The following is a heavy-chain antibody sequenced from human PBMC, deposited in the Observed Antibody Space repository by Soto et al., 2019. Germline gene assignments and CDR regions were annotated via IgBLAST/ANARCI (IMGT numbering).Heavy chain of an antibody. CDR2: IYYSGST. CDR1: GGSINYYY. V-gene: IGHV4-59*01. CDR3: AGGGQKGNGRFDP. D-gene: IGHD2-8*01. J-gene: IGHJ5*02. Sequence: PLETLSLTCTVSGGSINYYYWSWIRQSPGKGLEWIGHIYYSGSTNYNPSLRSRVTISVDTSKNQFSLKLFSVTAADTAVYYCAGGGQKGNGRFDPWGQGTLVTVSS.